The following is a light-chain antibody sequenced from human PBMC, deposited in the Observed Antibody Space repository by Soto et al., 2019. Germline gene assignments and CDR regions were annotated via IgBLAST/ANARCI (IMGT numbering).Light chain of an antibody. CDR2: AAS. Sequence: IQLTQTPSSLSASVGDRVTITCRASQGISSFLAWYQQKPGKAPKLLIYAASSLRSGVPSRFSGSGFGTDFTLTITSLQPEDFATYYCQQVESYPSTFGGGTKVEMK. CDR3: QQVESYPST. V-gene: IGKV1-9*01. J-gene: IGKJ4*01. CDR1: QGISSF.